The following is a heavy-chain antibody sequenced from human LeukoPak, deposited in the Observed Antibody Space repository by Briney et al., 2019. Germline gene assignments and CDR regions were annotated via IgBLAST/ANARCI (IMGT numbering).Heavy chain of an antibody. CDR3: ARDQGQWLVLGVFDY. J-gene: IGHJ4*02. Sequence: GRSLRLSCAASGFTFSSYAMHWVRQAPGKGLEWVVVISYDGSNKYYADSVKGRFTISRDNSKNTLYLQMNSLRAEDTAVYYCARDQGQWLVLGVFDYWGQGTLVTVSS. CDR2: ISYDGSNK. D-gene: IGHD6-19*01. V-gene: IGHV3-30*04. CDR1: GFTFSSYA.